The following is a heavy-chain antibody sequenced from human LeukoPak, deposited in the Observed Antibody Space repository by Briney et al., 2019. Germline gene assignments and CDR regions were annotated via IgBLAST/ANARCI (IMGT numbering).Heavy chain of an antibody. J-gene: IGHJ4*02. V-gene: IGHV4-59*08. Sequence: PSETLSHTCTVSGGSISSYYWSWIRQPPGKGREWIGYIYYSGSTNYNPSLKSRVTRSVDTSKSRFCLKLSAVTAGDTAVYYCARRGQSGFYFDYWGQGTLVTVSS. D-gene: IGHD3-3*01. CDR2: IYYSGST. CDR3: ARRGQSGFYFDY. CDR1: GGSISSYY.